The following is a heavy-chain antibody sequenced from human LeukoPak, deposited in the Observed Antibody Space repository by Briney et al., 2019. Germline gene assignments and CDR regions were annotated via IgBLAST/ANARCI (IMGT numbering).Heavy chain of an antibody. J-gene: IGHJ6*03. V-gene: IGHV3-23*01. CDR1: GFTFSSYG. D-gene: IGHD3-10*01. Sequence: PGGTLRLSCAASGFTFSSYGMSWVRQAPGKGLEWVSAISGSGGSTYYADSVKGRFTISRDNSKNTLYLQMNSLRAEDTAVYYCAKGALLWFGSEDYYYYYYMDVWGKGTTVTISS. CDR2: ISGSGGST. CDR3: AKGALLWFGSEDYYYYYYMDV.